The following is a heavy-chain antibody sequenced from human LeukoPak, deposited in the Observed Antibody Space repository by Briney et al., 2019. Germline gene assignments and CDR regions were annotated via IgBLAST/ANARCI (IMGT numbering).Heavy chain of an antibody. CDR1: GGSISSRSYY. CDR2: IYYSGST. Sequence: PSETLSLTCTVSGGSISSRSYYWGWIRQTPGKGLEWIGIIYYSGSTTYNPSLKSRVTISVDTSKNQFSLNLSSVTAADTAVYYCARAQYYDFWSGYYGYYLDYWGQGTLVTVSS. D-gene: IGHD3-3*01. V-gene: IGHV4-39*07. CDR3: ARAQYYDFWSGYYGYYLDY. J-gene: IGHJ4*02.